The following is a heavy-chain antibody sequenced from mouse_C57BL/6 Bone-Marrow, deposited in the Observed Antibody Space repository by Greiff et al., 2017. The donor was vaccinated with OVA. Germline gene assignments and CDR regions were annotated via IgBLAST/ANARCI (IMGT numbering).Heavy chain of an antibody. CDR3: AREGIALLRYFDV. CDR1: GYSITSGYY. CDR2: ISYDGSN. J-gene: IGHJ1*03. Sequence: DVKLQESGPGLVKPSQSLSLTCSVTGYSITSGYYWNWIRQFPGNKLEWMGYISYDGSNNYNPSLKNRISITRDTSKNQFFLKLNSVTTEDTATYYCAREGIALLRYFDVWGTGTTVTVSS. V-gene: IGHV3-6*01.